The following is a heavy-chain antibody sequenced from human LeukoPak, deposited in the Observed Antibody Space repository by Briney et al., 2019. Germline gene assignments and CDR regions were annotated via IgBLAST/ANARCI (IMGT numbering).Heavy chain of an antibody. CDR3: AKDRSYYYDSRVGPLPPYDAFDI. J-gene: IGHJ3*02. CDR1: GFTFSSYA. Sequence: GGSLRLSCAASGFTFSSYAMSWVRQAPGKGLEWVSAISGSGGSTYYADSVKGRFTISRDNSKNTLCLQMNSLRAEDTAVYYCAKDRSYYYDSRVGPLPPYDAFDIWGQGTMATVSS. V-gene: IGHV3-23*01. D-gene: IGHD3-22*01. CDR2: ISGSGGST.